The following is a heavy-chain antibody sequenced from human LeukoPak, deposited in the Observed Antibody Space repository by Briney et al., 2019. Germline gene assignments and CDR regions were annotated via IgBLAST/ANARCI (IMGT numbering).Heavy chain of an antibody. D-gene: IGHD3-10*01. CDR1: GDSINSTGRHCF. CDR2: IYHIGTT. CDR3: ARRLGVETYFDY. J-gene: IGHJ4*02. V-gene: IGHV4-39*01. Sequence: PSETLSLTFSVSGDSINSTGRHCFSDWIRQPPGKGLDWIGTIYHIGTTYYTPALKSRVALSVDTSRNQFSLRLTSVTAGDTAVYYCARRLGVETYFDYWGQGILVTVSS.